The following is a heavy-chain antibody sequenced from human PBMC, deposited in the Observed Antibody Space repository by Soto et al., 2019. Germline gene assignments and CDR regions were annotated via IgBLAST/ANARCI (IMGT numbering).Heavy chain of an antibody. Sequence: ETQSVMCPVSGVSIRIFFWSGIRQPPGKGLEWIGYVYYSAETKFSTSLKSRATISVDTSKKQFSLRLSSVTAADTALYYCAGSRNRGVFFDYWGQGAQVTVYS. J-gene: IGHJ4*02. V-gene: IGHV4-59*01. CDR1: GVSIRIFF. CDR2: VYYSAET. D-gene: IGHD3-10*01. CDR3: AGSRNRGVFFDY.